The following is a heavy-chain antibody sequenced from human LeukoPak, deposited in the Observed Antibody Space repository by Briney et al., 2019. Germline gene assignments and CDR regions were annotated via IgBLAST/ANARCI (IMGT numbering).Heavy chain of an antibody. CDR1: GGSFSGSY. V-gene: IGHV4-34*01. D-gene: IGHD3-3*01. CDR3: ASGPRRAVGTLWN. J-gene: IGHJ4*02. CDR2: INHSGST. Sequence: SETLSLTCAVYGGSFSGSYWSWIRQPPGKGPEWIGEINHSGSTNYNPSLKSRVTISVDTSKNQFSMKLSSVTAADTAVYYCASGPRRAVGTLWNWGQGTLVTVSS.